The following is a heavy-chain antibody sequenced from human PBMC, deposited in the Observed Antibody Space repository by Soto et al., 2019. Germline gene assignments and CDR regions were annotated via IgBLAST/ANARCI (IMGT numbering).Heavy chain of an antibody. CDR2: IWSDGNNR. D-gene: IGHD1-1*01. V-gene: IGHV3-33*01. CDR1: GFMFSNHG. Sequence: QVQLVESGGGVVQPGRSLSLSCAASGFMFSNHGMHWVRQAPGKGLEWVAVIWSDGNNRYYADSVKGRFTISRDNSKNTLYLQMNSRRAEDTAVYYCVRGDNWNDEASDYWGQGTLVTVSS. CDR3: VRGDNWNDEASDY. J-gene: IGHJ4*02.